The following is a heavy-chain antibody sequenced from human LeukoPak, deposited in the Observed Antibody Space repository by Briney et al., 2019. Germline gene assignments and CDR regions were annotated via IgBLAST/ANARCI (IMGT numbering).Heavy chain of an antibody. V-gene: IGHV1-69*13. J-gene: IGHJ3*02. CDR3: ARREDIVVVPAAIPRGGYFDWLGAFDI. CDR1: GGTFSSYA. Sequence: ASVKVSCKASGGTFSSYAISWVRQAPGQGLEWMGGIIPIFGTANYAQKFQVRGTITADESTSTAYMELSSLRSEDKAVYYCARREDIVVVPAAIPRGGYFDWLGAFDIWGQGTMVTVSS. CDR2: IIPIFGTA. D-gene: IGHD2-2*02.